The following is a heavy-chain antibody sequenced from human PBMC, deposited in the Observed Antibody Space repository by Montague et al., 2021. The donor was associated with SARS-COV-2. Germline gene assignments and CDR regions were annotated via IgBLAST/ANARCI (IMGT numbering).Heavy chain of an antibody. V-gene: IGHV4-59*08. CDR2: IYYSWST. CDR1: GGSISSYY. D-gene: IGHD2-8*01. CDR3: ARLAVGYCTNGVCYTAFDY. J-gene: IGHJ4*02. Sequence: SETLSLTCTVSGGSISSYYWSWIRQPPGKGLEWIGYIYYSWSTXXXPSXXXRVTISVDTSKNQFSLKLSSVTAADTAVYYCARLAVGYCTNGVCYTAFDYWGQGTLVTVSS.